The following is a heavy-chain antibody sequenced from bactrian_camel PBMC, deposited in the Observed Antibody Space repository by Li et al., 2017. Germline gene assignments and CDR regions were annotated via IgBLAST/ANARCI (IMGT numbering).Heavy chain of an antibody. CDR2: IYRRGGST. CDR3: ASDSVGRCRARGWVERPSVAAYDY. Sequence: QLVESGGGSAQAGGSLQLACAVSGDAAISSCVAWFRQGPGKEREGVAAIYRRGGSTYYSDVVKGRFTISKDDTKDTLYLQMNSLKPEDTAMYYCASDSVGRCRARGWVERPSVAAYDYWGQGTQVTVS. D-gene: IGHD3*01. J-gene: IGHJ4*01. V-gene: IGHV3S1*01. CDR1: GDAAISSC.